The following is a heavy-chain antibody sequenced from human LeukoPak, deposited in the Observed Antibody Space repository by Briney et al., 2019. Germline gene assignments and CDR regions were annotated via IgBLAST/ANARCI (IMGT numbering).Heavy chain of an antibody. D-gene: IGHD3-16*02. CDR3: ATSIMITFGGVIVPVSPLDY. Sequence: ASVKVSCKVSGYTLTELSMHWVRQAPGKGLEWMGGFDPEDGETIYAQKFQGRVTMTEDTSTDTAYMELSSLRSEDTAVYYCATSIMITFGGVIVPVSPLDYWGQGTLVTVSS. V-gene: IGHV1-24*01. J-gene: IGHJ4*02. CDR1: GYTLTELS. CDR2: FDPEDGET.